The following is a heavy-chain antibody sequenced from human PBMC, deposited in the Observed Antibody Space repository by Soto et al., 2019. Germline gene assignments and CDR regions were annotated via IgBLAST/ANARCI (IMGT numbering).Heavy chain of an antibody. CDR2: TYYRSKWYT. Sequence: SQTLSLTCAISGDSVSSNSAAWNWIRESPSRGLEWLGRTYYRSKWYTNYAVSVKSRIAIKPDTSKDHFSLQLNSVTPEDAAMYYCARIVGGSSDYWGQGTLVTVSS. V-gene: IGHV6-1*01. J-gene: IGHJ4*02. CDR1: GDSVSSNSAA. CDR3: ARIVGGSSDY. D-gene: IGHD2-15*01.